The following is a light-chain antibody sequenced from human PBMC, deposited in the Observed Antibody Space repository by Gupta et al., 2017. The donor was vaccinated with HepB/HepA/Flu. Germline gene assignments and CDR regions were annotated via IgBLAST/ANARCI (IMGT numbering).Light chain of an antibody. Sequence: EIVMTQSPATLSVSPGERATLSCRASQSVSSNLAWYQQKPGQAPRLLIYGASTRATGIPARFSGSGSGTEFTLTISRLQSEDFAVYYCQQYHNGPPRGTFGQGTKVEIK. CDR3: QQYHNGPPRGT. CDR2: GAS. CDR1: QSVSSN. J-gene: IGKJ1*01. V-gene: IGKV3-15*01.